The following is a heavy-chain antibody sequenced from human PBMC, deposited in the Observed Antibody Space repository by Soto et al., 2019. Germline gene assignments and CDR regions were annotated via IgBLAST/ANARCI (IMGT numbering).Heavy chain of an antibody. D-gene: IGHD6-19*01. Sequence: SVKVSCKASRVAFSKFIVTWVRQAPGLGLEWVGGIIPIFGTANYAQKFQGRVTITADESTSTSYMEVDNLRSEDTAVYYCAKVRYSSPMGYYYGMDVWGQGTTVTVS. CDR3: AKVRYSSPMGYYYGMDV. CDR1: RVAFSKFI. V-gene: IGHV1-69*13. CDR2: IIPIFGTA. J-gene: IGHJ6*02.